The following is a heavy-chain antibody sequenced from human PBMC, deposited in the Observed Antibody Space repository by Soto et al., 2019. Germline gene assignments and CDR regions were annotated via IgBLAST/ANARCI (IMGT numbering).Heavy chain of an antibody. V-gene: IGHV1-69*04. D-gene: IGHD2-2*01. CDR2: IIPILGIA. CDR3: ARDECGRIGTSCYQEWFDP. Sequence: ASVKVSCKASGGTFSSYTISWVRQAPGQGLEWMGRIIPILGIANYAQKFQGRVTITADKSTSTAYMELSSLRSEDTAVYYCARDECGRIGTSCYQEWFDPWGQGTLVTVSS. CDR1: GGTFSSYT. J-gene: IGHJ5*02.